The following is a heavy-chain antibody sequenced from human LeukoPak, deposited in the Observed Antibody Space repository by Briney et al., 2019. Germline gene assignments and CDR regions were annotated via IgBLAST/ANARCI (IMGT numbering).Heavy chain of an antibody. CDR3: ARVGSQYPYYFDY. J-gene: IGHJ4*02. CDR1: GGSISSYY. CDR2: IYYSGST. D-gene: IGHD2/OR15-2a*01. Sequence: PSETLSLTCTVSGGSISSYYWSWIRQPPGKGLEWIGYIYYSGSTNYNPSLKSRVTISVDTSKNQFSLKLSSVTAADMAVYYCARVGSQYPYYFDYWGQGTLVTVSS. V-gene: IGHV4-59*01.